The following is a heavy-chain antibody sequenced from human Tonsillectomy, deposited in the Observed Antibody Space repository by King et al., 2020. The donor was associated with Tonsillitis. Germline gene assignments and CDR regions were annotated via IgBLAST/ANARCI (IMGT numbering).Heavy chain of an antibody. J-gene: IGHJ3*01. Sequence: VQLVESGGGLVQPGGSLRLSCAASGFGFSTYSMNWVRQAPGKGLEWVAYSRGSRSVSYYADSVRGRFTISRDNAETSLYLHMSSLRAEDTAVYYCARKFLGSDAFDFWGQGTVVTVSS. D-gene: IGHD3-16*01. V-gene: IGHV3-48*04. CDR3: ARKFLGSDAFDF. CDR1: GFGFSTYS. CDR2: SRGSRSVS.